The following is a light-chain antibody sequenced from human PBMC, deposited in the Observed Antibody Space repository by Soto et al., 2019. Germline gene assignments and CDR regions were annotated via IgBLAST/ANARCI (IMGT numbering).Light chain of an antibody. CDR3: KPWALHVV. V-gene: IGLV4-69*01. J-gene: IGLJ2*01. Sequence: QSVLTQSPSASASLGASVKLTCTLSSGHSSYAIAWHQQQPEKGPRYLMKLNSDGSHSKGDGIPDRFSGSSSGAERYLTIPGLQSGEEANFYCKPWALHVVFGGGTKLTVL. CDR2: LNSDGSH. CDR1: SGHSSYA.